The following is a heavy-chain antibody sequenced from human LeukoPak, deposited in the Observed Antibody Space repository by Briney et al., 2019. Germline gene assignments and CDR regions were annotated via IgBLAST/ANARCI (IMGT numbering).Heavy chain of an antibody. D-gene: IGHD1-26*01. CDR1: GYTFTNYY. Sequence: ASVKVSCKASGYTFTNYYIQWVRQAPGQGLEWLGLINPSSTTTAYAQRFQGRVTMTRDTSTGTVYMDLSSLKSEDTALYYCARGSDFDYWGQGTLVTVSS. CDR3: ARGSDFDY. J-gene: IGHJ4*02. CDR2: INPSSTTT. V-gene: IGHV1-46*01.